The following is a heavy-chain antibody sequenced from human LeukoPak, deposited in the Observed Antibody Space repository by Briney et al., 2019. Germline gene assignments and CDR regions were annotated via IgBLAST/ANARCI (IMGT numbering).Heavy chain of an antibody. CDR1: GFSFSSYA. V-gene: IGHV3-30*18. J-gene: IGHJ6*02. CDR3: AKGLVPVYYYGMDV. D-gene: IGHD6-19*01. Sequence: PGRSLRLSCAASGFSFSSYAMHWVRQAPGKGLEWVAVISYDGSNKYYADSVKGRFAISRDNSKNTLYLQINSLRAEDTAVYYFAKGLVPVYYYGMDVWGQGTTVTVSS. CDR2: ISYDGSNK.